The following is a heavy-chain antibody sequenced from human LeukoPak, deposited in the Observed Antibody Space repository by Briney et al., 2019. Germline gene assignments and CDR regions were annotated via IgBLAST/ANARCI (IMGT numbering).Heavy chain of an antibody. J-gene: IGHJ1*01. Sequence: ASVKVSCKASGGTFSSYAISWVRQAPGQGLEWMGGIIPIFGTANYAQKFQGRVTITADESTSTAYMELSSLRSEDTAVYYCVVVAAANPKWGQGTLVTASS. CDR3: VVVAAANPK. CDR2: IIPIFGTA. CDR1: GGTFSSYA. V-gene: IGHV1-69*13. D-gene: IGHD2-15*01.